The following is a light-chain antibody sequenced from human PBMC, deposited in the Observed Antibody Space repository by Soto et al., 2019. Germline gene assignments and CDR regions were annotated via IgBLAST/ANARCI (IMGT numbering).Light chain of an antibody. J-gene: IGLJ1*01. CDR2: EVS. CDR3: SSHTSYSTRV. CDR1: SSDVGGYNY. Sequence: QSALTQPASVSGSPGQSIAISCTGPSSDVGGYNYVSWYQQHPGKAPKLMIHEVSNRPSGVSDRFSGSKSGNTASLTTSGLQADDEADYYCSSHTSYSTRVFGTGTKLTVL. V-gene: IGLV2-14*01.